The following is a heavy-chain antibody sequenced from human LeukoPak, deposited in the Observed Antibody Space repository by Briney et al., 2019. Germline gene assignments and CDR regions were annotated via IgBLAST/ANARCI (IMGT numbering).Heavy chain of an antibody. CDR1: GFTFSSYW. CDR2: IKQDGSEK. D-gene: IGHD3-22*01. Sequence: GGSLRLSCAVSGFTFSSYWMSGVRQAPGKGLVWVANIKQDGSEKYYVDSVKGRFTISRDNAKNSLYLQMNSLRAEDTAVYYCARDDTHYGSSGSFYDAFDIWGQGTMVTVSS. CDR3: ARDDTHYGSSGSFYDAFDI. V-gene: IGHV3-7*01. J-gene: IGHJ3*02.